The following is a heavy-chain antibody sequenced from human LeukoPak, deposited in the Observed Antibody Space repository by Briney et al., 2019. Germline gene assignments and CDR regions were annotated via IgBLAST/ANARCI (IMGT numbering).Heavy chain of an antibody. CDR1: GYTFTSYY. Sequence: GASVKVSCKASGYTFTSYYMRWVRQAPGQGLEWMGIINPSGGSTSYAQKFQGRVTMTRDMSTSTVYMELSSLRSEDTAVYYCARELVAVAGEVDYWGQGTLVTVSS. D-gene: IGHD6-19*01. J-gene: IGHJ4*02. CDR2: INPSGGST. V-gene: IGHV1-46*01. CDR3: ARELVAVAGEVDY.